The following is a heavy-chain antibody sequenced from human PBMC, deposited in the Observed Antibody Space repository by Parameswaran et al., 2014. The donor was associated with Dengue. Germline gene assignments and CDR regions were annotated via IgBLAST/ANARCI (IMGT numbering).Heavy chain of an antibody. D-gene: IGHD3-3*02. CDR3: ARGGKHFWSGYYSDYYYGMDV. CDR2: IIPILGIA. J-gene: IGHJ6*02. V-gene: IGHV1-69*10. Sequence: SWVRQAPGQGLEWTGGIIPILGIANYAQKFQGRVTITADKSTSTAYMELSSLRSEDTAVYYCARGGKHFWSGYYSDYYYGMDVWGQGTTVTVSS.